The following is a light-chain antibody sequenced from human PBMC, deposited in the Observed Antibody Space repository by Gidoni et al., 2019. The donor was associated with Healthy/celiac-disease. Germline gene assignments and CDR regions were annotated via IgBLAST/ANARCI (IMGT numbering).Light chain of an antibody. CDR2: LNSDGSH. CDR1: SGHSSYA. CDR3: QTWGTGIVV. J-gene: IGLJ2*01. Sequence: TLSSGHSSYAIAWRQQQPEKGPRYLMKLNSDGSHSKGDGIPDRFSGSSSGAERYLTISSLQSEDEADYYCQTWGTGIVVFGGGTKLTVL. V-gene: IGLV4-69*01.